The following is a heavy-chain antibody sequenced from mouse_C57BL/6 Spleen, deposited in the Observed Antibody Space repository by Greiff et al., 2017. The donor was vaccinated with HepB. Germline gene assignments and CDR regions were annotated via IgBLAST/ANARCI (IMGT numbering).Heavy chain of an antibody. Sequence: EVQLQESGPGLVKPSQSLSLTCSVTGYSITSGYYWNWIRQFPGNKLEWMGYISYDGSNNYNPSLKNRISITRDTSKNQFFLKFNSVTTEDTATYYCARDWSFAYWGQGTLVTVSA. CDR1: GYSITSGYY. CDR2: ISYDGSN. J-gene: IGHJ3*01. CDR3: ARDWSFAY. V-gene: IGHV3-6*01.